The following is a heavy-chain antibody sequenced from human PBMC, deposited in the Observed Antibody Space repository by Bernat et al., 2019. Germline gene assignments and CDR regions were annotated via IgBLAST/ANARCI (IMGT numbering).Heavy chain of an antibody. V-gene: IGHV4-39*01. CDR3: ARGSLVCWFDP. Sequence: QVQLQESGPGLVKPSETLSLTCTVSGGSISSSSYYWGWIRQPPGKGLEWIGSIYYSGSTYYNPSLKSRVTISVDTSKNQFSLKLSSVTAADTAVYYCARGSLVCWFDPWGQGTLVTVSS. CDR1: GGSISSSSYY. D-gene: IGHD3-9*01. CDR2: IYYSGST. J-gene: IGHJ5*02.